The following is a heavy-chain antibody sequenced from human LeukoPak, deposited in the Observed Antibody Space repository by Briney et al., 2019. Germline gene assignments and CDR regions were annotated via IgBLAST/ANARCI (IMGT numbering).Heavy chain of an antibody. CDR3: ARVKRYCSGGSCYGGFDP. CDR1: GGSISSGTYY. CDR2: FYTSGST. Sequence: SETLSLTCTVSGGSISSGTYYWSWIRQPAGKGLEWIGRFYTSGSTNYNPSLKSRVTISVDTSKNQFSPKLSSVTAADTAVYYCARVKRYCSGGSCYGGFDPWGQGTLVTVSS. V-gene: IGHV4-61*02. D-gene: IGHD2-15*01. J-gene: IGHJ5*02.